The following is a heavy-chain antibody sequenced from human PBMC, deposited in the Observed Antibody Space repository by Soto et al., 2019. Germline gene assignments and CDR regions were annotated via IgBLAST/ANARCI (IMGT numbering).Heavy chain of an antibody. CDR2: MNPNSGNT. V-gene: IGHV1-8*01. Sequence: ASVKVSFKASGYTFSTYDINWVRQATGQGLEWMGWMNPNSGNTGYAQKFQGRVTMTRNTSISTAYMELSSLRSEDTAVYYCATPGEAATSHYYFFVMDVWGQGTTVTVSS. CDR3: ATPGEAATSHYYFFVMDV. D-gene: IGHD6-25*01. CDR1: GYTFSTYD. J-gene: IGHJ6*02.